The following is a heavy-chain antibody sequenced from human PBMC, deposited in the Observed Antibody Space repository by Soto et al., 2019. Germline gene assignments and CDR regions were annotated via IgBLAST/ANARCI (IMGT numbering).Heavy chain of an antibody. D-gene: IGHD3-3*01. CDR2: IIPIFGTA. J-gene: IGHJ4*02. Sequence: QVQVVQSGAEVKKPGSLVKVSCKASGGTFSSYAIRWVRQAPGQGLEWMGGIIPIFGTANYTQKFQGRVTITADESTSTAYMELSRLRSEDTAVYYCARVPHRFLEWPGGDYWGQGTLVTVSS. CDR1: GGTFSSYA. CDR3: ARVPHRFLEWPGGDY. V-gene: IGHV1-69*12.